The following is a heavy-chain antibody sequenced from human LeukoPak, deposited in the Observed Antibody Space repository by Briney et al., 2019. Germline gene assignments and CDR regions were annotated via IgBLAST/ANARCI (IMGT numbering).Heavy chain of an antibody. CDR3: ACIPPDGYNFIFVG. Sequence: SETLSLTCTVSDASLSSYYWSWIRQPPGKGLGWIGHVYYSGSTNYNPSLKSRVTISLDTSKNQFSLNLSSVTAADTAVYYCACIPPDGYNFIFVGWGQGTLVTVSS. CDR1: DASLSSYY. J-gene: IGHJ4*02. D-gene: IGHD5-24*01. CDR2: VYYSGST. V-gene: IGHV4-59*01.